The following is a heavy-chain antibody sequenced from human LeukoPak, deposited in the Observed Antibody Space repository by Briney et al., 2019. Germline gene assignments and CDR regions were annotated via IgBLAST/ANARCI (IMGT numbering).Heavy chain of an antibody. D-gene: IGHD3-22*01. CDR1: GYTFTSYG. CDR2: ISAYNGNT. J-gene: IGHJ4*02. CDR3: ARDSVRDYYDSSGYYDY. Sequence: GASVKVSCKASGYTFTSYGISWVRRAPGQGLEWMGWISAYNGNTNYAQKLQGRVTMTTDTSTSTAYMELRSLRSDDTAVYYCARDSVRDYYDSSGYYDYWGQGTLVTVSS. V-gene: IGHV1-18*01.